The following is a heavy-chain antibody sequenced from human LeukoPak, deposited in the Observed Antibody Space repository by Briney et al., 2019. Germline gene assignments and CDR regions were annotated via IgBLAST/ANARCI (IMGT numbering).Heavy chain of an antibody. CDR3: ARGRECSGTGCYLPGIY. CDR2: IKQDGSEK. V-gene: IGHV3-7*01. CDR1: GYIFSTYW. Sequence: GGSLRLSCVGSGYIFSTYWMNWVRQAPGKGLEWVANIKQDGSEKYHVDSVKGRFTISRDNAKNSLYLQVDSLRVGDTAVYYCARGRECSGTGCYLPGIYWGQGILVTVSS. D-gene: IGHD2-2*01. J-gene: IGHJ4*02.